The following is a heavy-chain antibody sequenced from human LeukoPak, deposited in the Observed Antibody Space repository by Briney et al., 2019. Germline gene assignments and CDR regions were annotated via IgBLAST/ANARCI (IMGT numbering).Heavy chain of an antibody. Sequence: SETLSLTCTVSGGSISIYYWSWVRQPPGKGLEWIRYIYNSGSTIYNPSLKSRATISVDTSKNQFSLRLSSVTAVDTAVYYCVRDRELNYWGQGTLVTVSS. CDR3: VRDRELNY. J-gene: IGHJ4*02. CDR1: GGSISIYY. D-gene: IGHD1-26*01. V-gene: IGHV4-59*01. CDR2: IYNSGST.